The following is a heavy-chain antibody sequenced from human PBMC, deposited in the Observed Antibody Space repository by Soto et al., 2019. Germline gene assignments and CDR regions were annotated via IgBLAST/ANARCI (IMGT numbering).Heavy chain of an antibody. Sequence: TSETLSLTCTVSGGSISSYYWSWIRQPPGKGLEWIGYIYYSGSTNYNPSLKSRVTISVDTSKNQFSLKLSSVTAADTAVYYCARVYGFYYYGMDVWGQGTTVTVSS. J-gene: IGHJ6*02. CDR1: GGSISSYY. CDR2: IYYSGST. CDR3: ARVYGFYYYGMDV. V-gene: IGHV4-59*01. D-gene: IGHD3-10*01.